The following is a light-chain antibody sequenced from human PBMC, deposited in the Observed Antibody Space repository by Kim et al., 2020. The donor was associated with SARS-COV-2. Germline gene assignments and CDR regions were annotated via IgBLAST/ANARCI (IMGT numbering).Light chain of an antibody. CDR2: GNS. CDR3: QSYDSSLSGWV. CDR1: SSNIGAGYD. V-gene: IGLV1-40*01. Sequence: RVTISCTGNSSNIGAGYDVHWYQQLPGTAPNLLIYGNSNRPSGVPDRFSGSKSGTSASLAITGLQAEDEADYYCQSYDSSLSGWVFGGGTQLTVL. J-gene: IGLJ3*02.